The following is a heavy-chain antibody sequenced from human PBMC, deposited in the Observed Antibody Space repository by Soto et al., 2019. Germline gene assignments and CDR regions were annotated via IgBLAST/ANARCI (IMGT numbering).Heavy chain of an antibody. CDR1: GYTFTSYA. V-gene: IGHV1-3*01. Sequence: ASVKVSCKASGYTFTSYAMHWVRQAPGQRLEWMGWINAGNGNAKYSQKFQGRVTITRDTSASTAYMELSSLRSEDTAVYYCARGGGWYVWSAPWGKGTLVTVSS. CDR2: INAGNGNA. CDR3: ARGGGWYVWSAP. D-gene: IGHD6-19*01. J-gene: IGHJ5*02.